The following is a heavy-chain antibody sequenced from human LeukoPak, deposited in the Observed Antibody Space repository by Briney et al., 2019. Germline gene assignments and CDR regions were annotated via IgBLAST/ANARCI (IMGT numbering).Heavy chain of an antibody. J-gene: IGHJ4*02. D-gene: IGHD5-18*01. CDR1: GFTFSSYG. CDR2: ISYDGSNK. Sequence: PGGSLRLSCAASGFTFSSYGMHWVRQAPGKGLEWVAVISYDGSNKYYAGSVKGRFTISRDNSKNTLYLQMNSLRAEDTAVYYCAKVPIQLWSYSYLDYWGQGTLVTVSS. CDR3: AKVPIQLWSYSYLDY. V-gene: IGHV3-30*18.